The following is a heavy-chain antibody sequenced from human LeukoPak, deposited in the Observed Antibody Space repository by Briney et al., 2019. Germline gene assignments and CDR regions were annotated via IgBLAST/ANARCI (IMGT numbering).Heavy chain of an antibody. D-gene: IGHD6-6*01. Sequence: GGSLRLSCAGSGFTFSSVWLSWVRQAPGKGLEWVSAISGSGGSTYYADSVKGRFTISRDNSKNTLYLQMNSLRAEDTAVYYCARDVPFYYYYYMDVWGKGTTVTISS. V-gene: IGHV3-23*01. CDR1: GFTFSSVW. CDR2: ISGSGGST. J-gene: IGHJ6*03. CDR3: ARDVPFYYYYYMDV.